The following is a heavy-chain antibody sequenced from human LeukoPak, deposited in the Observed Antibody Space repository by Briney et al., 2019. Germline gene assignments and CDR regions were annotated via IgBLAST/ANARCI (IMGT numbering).Heavy chain of an antibody. CDR1: GYTFTSYG. CDR3: ARDIARYCSGGSCYNPAFDI. V-gene: IGHV1-69*04. Sequence: GASVKVSCKASGYTFTSYGISWVRQAPGQGLEWMGRIIPILGIANYAQKFQGRVTITADKSTSTAYMELSSLRSEDTAVYYCARDIARYCSGGSCYNPAFDIWGQGTMVTVSS. J-gene: IGHJ3*02. D-gene: IGHD2-15*01. CDR2: IIPILGIA.